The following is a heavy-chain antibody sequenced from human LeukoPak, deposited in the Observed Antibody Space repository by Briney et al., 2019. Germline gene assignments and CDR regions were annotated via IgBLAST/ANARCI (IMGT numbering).Heavy chain of an antibody. CDR2: IQYDGRKT. V-gene: IGHV3-30*02. Sequence: GWSLRLSCATSGFTFTSYGMHWVRQAPGKGLEWVAFIQYDGRKTLCGDSVKGRCAISRDTSKNTIALQVDSLRGEDTAVYYCAKDNGNLLTPDYWGQGTLVTVSS. CDR3: AKDNGNLLTPDY. CDR1: GFTFTSYG. J-gene: IGHJ4*02. D-gene: IGHD4-23*01.